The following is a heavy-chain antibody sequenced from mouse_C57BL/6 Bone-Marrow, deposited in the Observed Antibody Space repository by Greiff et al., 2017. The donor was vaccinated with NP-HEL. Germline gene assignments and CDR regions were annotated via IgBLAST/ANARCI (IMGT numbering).Heavy chain of an antibody. Sequence: QVQLQQPGAELARPGASVKLSCKASGYTFTSSGISWVKQRTGQGLEWIGEIYPRSGNTYYNEKFKGKATLTVDKSSSTAYMELRSLTSEDSAVYVCARYYYDEYWYYDVWGRGTAVTVTA. D-gene: IGHD2-4*01. CDR2: IYPRSGNT. V-gene: IGHV1-81*01. J-gene: IGHJ1*03. CDR1: GYTFTSSG. CDR3: ARYYYDEYWYYDV.